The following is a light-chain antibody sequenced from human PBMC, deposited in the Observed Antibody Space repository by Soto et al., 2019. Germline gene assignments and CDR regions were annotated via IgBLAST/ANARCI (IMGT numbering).Light chain of an antibody. V-gene: IGLV1-47*01. CDR2: KNN. J-gene: IGLJ7*01. CDR1: SSNIGNFY. CDR3: AAWDDSLSGPGV. Sequence: QSVLTQPPSASGTPGQRVTISCSGSSSNIGNFYVYWYQQLPGTAPKLLIYKNNQRPLGVPDRFSGSTSGTSASQAISGLRSEEEADYYCAAWDDSLSGPGVFGGGTQLTVL.